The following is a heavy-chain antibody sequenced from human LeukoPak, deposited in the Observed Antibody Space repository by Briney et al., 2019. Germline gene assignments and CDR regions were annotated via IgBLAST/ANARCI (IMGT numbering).Heavy chain of an antibody. Sequence: GGSLRLSCAASGFTFSSYAVSWVRQAPGKGLEWVSAISGSGGDTYYADSAKGRFTISRDNSKSTLNLQMNSLRAEDTAVYYCAKPSYFGSGSFDSWGQGTLVTVSS. D-gene: IGHD3-10*01. V-gene: IGHV3-23*01. CDR3: AKPSYFGSGSFDS. J-gene: IGHJ5*01. CDR2: ISGSGGDT. CDR1: GFTFSSYA.